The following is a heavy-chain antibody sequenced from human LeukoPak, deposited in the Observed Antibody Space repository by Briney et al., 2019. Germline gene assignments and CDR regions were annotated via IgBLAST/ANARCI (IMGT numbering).Heavy chain of an antibody. V-gene: IGHV4-39*07. CDR2: IYYCGST. D-gene: IGHD3-3*01. J-gene: IGHJ5*02. Sequence: SETLSLTCTVSGGSISSSSYYWGWIRQPPGKGLEWIGSIYYCGSTYYNPSLKRRVTIPVDTSKNQSSLKLSSVTAADTAVYYCARGGAYDFWSGYYGYNWFDPWGQGTLVTVSS. CDR3: ARGGAYDFWSGYYGYNWFDP. CDR1: GGSISSSSYY.